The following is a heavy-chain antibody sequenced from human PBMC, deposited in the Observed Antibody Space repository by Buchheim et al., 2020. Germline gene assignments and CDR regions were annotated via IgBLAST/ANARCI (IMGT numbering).Heavy chain of an antibody. V-gene: IGHV4-59*01. J-gene: IGHJ5*01. Sequence: QVQLQESGPGLVKPSETLSLTCSVSGDSLNSYYWSWIRQPPGKELEWIGYIFYSGSTYYRPSLRSRAFISVDTSRTPFSLRLRSVTAADTAVYYCARGRRNYSRGWFDPWGQGT. D-gene: IGHD6-13*01. CDR2: IFYSGST. CDR1: GDSLNSYY. CDR3: ARGRRNYSRGWFDP.